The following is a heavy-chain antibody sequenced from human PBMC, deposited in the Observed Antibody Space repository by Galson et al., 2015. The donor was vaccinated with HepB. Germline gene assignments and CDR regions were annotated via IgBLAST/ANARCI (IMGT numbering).Heavy chain of an antibody. V-gene: IGHV3-74*01. CDR1: GLTFSDYW. Sequence: SLRLSCAASGLTFSDYWMHWVRQIPGKGLAWVSHINGDGSTTGYAGSVKGRFSISRNNAKNTLFLQMNTLTADDTAVYYCVRSVGGGSAYWGQGTLVTVSS. CDR2: INGDGSTT. CDR3: VRSVGGGSAY. J-gene: IGHJ4*02. D-gene: IGHD1-26*01.